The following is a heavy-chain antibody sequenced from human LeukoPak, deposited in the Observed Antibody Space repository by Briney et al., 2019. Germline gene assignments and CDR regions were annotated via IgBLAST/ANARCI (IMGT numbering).Heavy chain of an antibody. CDR3: ARTRHCTNGVCRNWFDP. Sequence: GGSLRLSCTTSGFTFTDYWMTWVRQAPGKGLEWVSSISSSSSYIYYADSVKGRFTISRDNAKNSLYLQMNSLRAEDTAVYYCARTRHCTNGVCRNWFDPWGQGTLVTVSS. D-gene: IGHD2-8*01. J-gene: IGHJ5*02. CDR1: GFTFTDYW. CDR2: ISSSSSYI. V-gene: IGHV3-21*01.